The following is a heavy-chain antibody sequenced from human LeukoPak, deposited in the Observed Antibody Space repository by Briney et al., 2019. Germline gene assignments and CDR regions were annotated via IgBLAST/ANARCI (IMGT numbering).Heavy chain of an antibody. CDR3: AKDVLIVVVDGGYFDY. CDR1: GFTFSSYS. V-gene: IGHV3-23*01. CDR2: ISGNGGST. J-gene: IGHJ4*02. Sequence: GGSLRLSCAASGFTFSSYSMNWVRQAPGKGLEWVSSISGNGGSTYYAESVKGRFTISRDNSKNTLYLQMNSLRAEDTAVYYCAKDVLIVVVDGGYFDYWGQGTLVTVSS. D-gene: IGHD3-22*01.